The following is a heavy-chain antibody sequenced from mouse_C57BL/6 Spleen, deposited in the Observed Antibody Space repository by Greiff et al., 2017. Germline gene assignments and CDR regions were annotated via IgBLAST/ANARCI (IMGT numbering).Heavy chain of an antibody. CDR2: IHPNSGST. CDR3: APSYGSSAWFAY. D-gene: IGHD1-1*01. Sequence: VQLQQPGAELVKPGASVKLSCKASGYTFTSYWMHWVKQRPGQGLEWIGMIHPNSGSTNYNEKFKSKATLTVDKSSSTAYMQLSSLTSEDSAVYYCAPSYGSSAWFAYWGQGTLVTVSA. V-gene: IGHV1-64*01. J-gene: IGHJ3*01. CDR1: GYTFTSYW.